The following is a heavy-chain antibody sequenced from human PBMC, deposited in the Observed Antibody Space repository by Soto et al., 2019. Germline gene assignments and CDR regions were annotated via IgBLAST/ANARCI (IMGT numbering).Heavy chain of an antibody. CDR2: ISYDGSNK. Sequence: GGSLRLSCAASGFTFSSYGMHWVRQAPGKGLEWVAVISYDGSNKYYADSVKGRFTISRDNSKNTLYLQMNSLRAEDTAVYYCAKEYGGYAMDVWGQGTTVTVSS. J-gene: IGHJ6*02. CDR3: AKEYGGYAMDV. CDR1: GFTFSSYG. D-gene: IGHD2-15*01. V-gene: IGHV3-30*18.